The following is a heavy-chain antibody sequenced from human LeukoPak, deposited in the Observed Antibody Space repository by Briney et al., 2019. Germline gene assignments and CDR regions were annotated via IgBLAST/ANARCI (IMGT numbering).Heavy chain of an antibody. J-gene: IGHJ3*02. D-gene: IGHD3-10*01. V-gene: IGHV3-15*04. CDR3: TTPFYSGSGSYYNAFDI. CDR1: GFTFDNAW. CDR2: IESKTDGGTT. Sequence: MSGGSLRLSCAASGFTFDNAWMSWVRQAPGKGLERVGRIESKTDGGTTNYAAPVKGRFTISRDDSENTLYLQMNSLKTEDTAVYYCTTPFYSGSGSYYNAFDIWGQGTVVTVSS.